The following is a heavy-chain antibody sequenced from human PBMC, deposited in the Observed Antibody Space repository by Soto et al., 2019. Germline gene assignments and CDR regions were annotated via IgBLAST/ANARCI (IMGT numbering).Heavy chain of an antibody. CDR3: ARVPTGKYGVWNY. CDR1: GFTFSSYW. D-gene: IGHD2-8*01. CDR2: INPGGSIT. J-gene: IGHJ4*02. Sequence: EEQLVESGGGLVQPGGSLRLSCAASGFTFSSYWMHWVRQAPGKGLVWVSRINPGGSITAYADSVKGRFTISRDNAKNTLYPLKKSLRGDDTAVYYCARVPTGKYGVWNYWGQGTLVTVSS. V-gene: IGHV3-74*01.